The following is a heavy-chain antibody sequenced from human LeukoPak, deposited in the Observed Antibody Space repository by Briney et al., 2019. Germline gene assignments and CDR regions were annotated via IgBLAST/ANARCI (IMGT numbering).Heavy chain of an antibody. CDR3: AKSHSSSWCRPPFDY. D-gene: IGHD6-13*01. Sequence: GGSLRLSCAASGFTFSSYAMSWVRLAPGKGLEWVSAISGSGGSTYYADSVKGRFTISRDNSKNTLYLQMNSLRAEDTAVYFCAKSHSSSWCRPPFDYWGQGTLVTVSS. J-gene: IGHJ4*02. V-gene: IGHV3-23*01. CDR2: ISGSGGST. CDR1: GFTFSSYA.